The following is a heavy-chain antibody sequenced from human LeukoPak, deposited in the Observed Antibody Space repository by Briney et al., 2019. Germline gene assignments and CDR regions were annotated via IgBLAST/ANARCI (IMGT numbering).Heavy chain of an antibody. Sequence: SETLSLTCAVYGGSFSGYYWSWLRQPPGKGLEWIGEINHSGSTNYNPSLKSRVTISVDTSKNQFSLKLSSVTAADTAVYYCARYKGSRGYGYGNYYYYYMDVWGKGTTVTVSS. V-gene: IGHV4-34*01. J-gene: IGHJ6*03. D-gene: IGHD5-18*01. CDR1: GGSFSGYY. CDR2: INHSGST. CDR3: ARYKGSRGYGYGNYYYYYMDV.